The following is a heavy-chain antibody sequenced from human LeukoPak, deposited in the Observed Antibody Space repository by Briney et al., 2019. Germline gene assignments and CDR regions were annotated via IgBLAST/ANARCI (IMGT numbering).Heavy chain of an antibody. J-gene: IGHJ4*02. Sequence: ASVKVSCKASGYTFTGYYMHWVRQAPGQGLEWMGWINPNSGGTNYAQKFQGRVTMTRDTSISTAYMEPSRLRSDDTAVYYCARDCSSTSCYSYWGQGTLVTVSS. CDR2: INPNSGGT. V-gene: IGHV1-2*02. CDR1: GYTFTGYY. D-gene: IGHD2-2*02. CDR3: ARDCSSTSCYSY.